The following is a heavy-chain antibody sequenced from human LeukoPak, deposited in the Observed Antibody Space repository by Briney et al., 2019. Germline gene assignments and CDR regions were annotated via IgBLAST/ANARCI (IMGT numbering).Heavy chain of an antibody. D-gene: IGHD2-21*01. Sequence: GGSLRLSCAASGFTVSNNYMSWVRQAPGKGLEWVSVIYSGGSTYYADSVKGRFNISRDNSKNTLYLQMNSLRAEDTAVYYCATGVPGAYRIIYWGQGTLVTVSS. J-gene: IGHJ4*02. CDR2: IYSGGST. CDR1: GFTVSNNY. CDR3: ATGVPGAYRIIY. V-gene: IGHV3-66*01.